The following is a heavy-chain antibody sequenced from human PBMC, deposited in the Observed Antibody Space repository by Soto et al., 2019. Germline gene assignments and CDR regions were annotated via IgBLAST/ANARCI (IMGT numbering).Heavy chain of an antibody. CDR3: ARGRTDYGGNSGAWFDP. Sequence: QVPLVQSGAEVKKPGSSVKVSCKASGGTFSSYAISWVRQAPGQGLEWMGGIIPIFGTANYAQKFQGRVTITADESTSTAYMELSSLRSEDTAVYYCARGRTDYGGNSGAWFDPWGQGTLVTVSS. CDR1: GGTFSSYA. D-gene: IGHD4-17*01. J-gene: IGHJ5*02. CDR2: IIPIFGTA. V-gene: IGHV1-69*01.